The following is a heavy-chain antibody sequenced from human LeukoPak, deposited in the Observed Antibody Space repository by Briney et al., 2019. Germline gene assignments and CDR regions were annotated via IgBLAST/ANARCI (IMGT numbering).Heavy chain of an antibody. CDR2: IIPIFGTA. V-gene: IGHV1-69*05. CDR1: GGTFSSYA. CDR3: ARRGGVTAKSRWFDP. D-gene: IGHD2-21*02. J-gene: IGHJ5*02. Sequence: ASVKVSCKASGGTFSSYAISWVRQAPGQGLEWMGGIIPIFGTANYAQKFQGRVTITTDESTSTAYMELSSLRSEDTAVYYCARRGGVTAKSRWFDPWGQGTLVTVSS.